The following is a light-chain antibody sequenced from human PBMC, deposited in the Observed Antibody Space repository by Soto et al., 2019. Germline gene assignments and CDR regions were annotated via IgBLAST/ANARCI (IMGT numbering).Light chain of an antibody. CDR1: SSNIGAGYE. CDR3: QSYDRGLTADV. Sequence: QSVLTQPPSVSRAPGQRVTISCTGTSSNIGAGYEVHWYHQLPGTAPKFLVSGNDNRPSGAPDRLSASKSGTSGSLAITGLQAEDEGHYYCQSYDRGLTADVFGTATKVTVL. J-gene: IGLJ1*01. V-gene: IGLV1-40*01. CDR2: GND.